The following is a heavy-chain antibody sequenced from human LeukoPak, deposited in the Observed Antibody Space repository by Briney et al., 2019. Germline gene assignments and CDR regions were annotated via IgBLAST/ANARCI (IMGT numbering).Heavy chain of an antibody. J-gene: IGHJ6*02. Sequence: GGSLRLSCAASGFTFSDYYMSWIRQAPGKGLEWVSYISSSGNNIYYADSVKGRFTISRDNAKNSLYLQMNSLRAEDTALYYCAKGRRIAAAGTGYYYGMDVWGQGTTVTVSS. V-gene: IGHV3-11*01. CDR1: GFTFSDYY. D-gene: IGHD6-13*01. CDR3: AKGRRIAAAGTGYYYGMDV. CDR2: ISSSGNNI.